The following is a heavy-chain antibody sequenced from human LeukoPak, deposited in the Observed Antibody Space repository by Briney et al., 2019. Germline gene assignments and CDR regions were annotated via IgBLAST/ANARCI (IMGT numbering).Heavy chain of an antibody. CDR2: INPSSGDT. V-gene: IGHV1-2*02. D-gene: IGHD6-13*01. Sequence: GASVKVSCKTSGYAFIAYYIHWVRQAPGQGPEWMGWINPSSGDTMSAQKFQGRLTMTRDTSIRTAYVELSGLTFDDTAVYYCARAQQSIGSYYYFYMNVWGKGTTVTVSS. CDR1: GYAFIAYY. CDR3: ARAQQSIGSYYYFYMNV. J-gene: IGHJ6*03.